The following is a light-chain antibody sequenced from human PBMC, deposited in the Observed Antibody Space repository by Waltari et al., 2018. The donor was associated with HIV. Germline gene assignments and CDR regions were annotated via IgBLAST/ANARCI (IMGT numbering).Light chain of an antibody. CDR2: EDT. Sequence: FMLTQPHSMSASPGTTVTISCTRSSGTIASNSVQWYQQRPGGAPTTVVFEDTQRPSGGPERFSGSIDSSSNSASLTISGLKTEDEADYYCQSYDTTNHLIFGGGTKVTVL. CDR3: QSYDTTNHLI. J-gene: IGLJ2*01. V-gene: IGLV6-57*04. CDR1: SGTIASNS.